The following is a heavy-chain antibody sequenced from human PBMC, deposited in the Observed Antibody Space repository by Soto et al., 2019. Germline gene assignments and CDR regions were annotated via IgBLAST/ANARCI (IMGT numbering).Heavy chain of an antibody. D-gene: IGHD3-3*01. Sequence: GSVKVSCKASGYTFTSYGISWVRQSPGQGLEWMGWLSAYNGNTNYAQKLQGRVTMTTDTSTSTAYMELRSLRSDDTAGYYCARGWGFLEWLFRLHDYGMDVWGQGTTVTVSS. CDR2: LSAYNGNT. J-gene: IGHJ6*02. V-gene: IGHV1-18*04. CDR3: ARGWGFLEWLFRLHDYGMDV. CDR1: GYTFTSYG.